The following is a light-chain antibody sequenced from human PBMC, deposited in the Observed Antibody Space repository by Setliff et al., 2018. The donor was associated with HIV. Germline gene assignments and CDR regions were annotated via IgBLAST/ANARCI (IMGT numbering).Light chain of an antibody. CDR1: SSDIGSYNL. J-gene: IGLJ2*01. V-gene: IGLV2-23*02. CDR3: YSFAGSSAL. Sequence: QSVLTQPASVSRSPGQSITISCTGTSSDIGSYNLVSWYQQHPGKAPKLMIYEVTKRPSGVSNRFSGSKSGNTASLTISGLQTEDEADYYCYSFAGSSALFGGGTK. CDR2: EVT.